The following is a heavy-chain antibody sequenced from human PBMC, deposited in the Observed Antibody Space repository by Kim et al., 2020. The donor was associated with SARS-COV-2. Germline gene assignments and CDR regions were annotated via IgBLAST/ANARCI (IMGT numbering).Heavy chain of an antibody. J-gene: IGHJ6*02. CDR3: ASLYYYGSGSYFGGLYYYGMDV. D-gene: IGHD3-10*01. CDR1: GYSFTGYH. V-gene: IGHV1-2*02. CDR2: INPKSGGT. Sequence: ASVKVSCKASGYSFTGYHMHWVRQAPGQGPEWMGWINPKSGGTNYAQKFQGRVTMTRDTSTSTAYMELSRLRSDDTAVYYCASLYYYGSGSYFGGLYYYGMDVWGRGTTVTVSS.